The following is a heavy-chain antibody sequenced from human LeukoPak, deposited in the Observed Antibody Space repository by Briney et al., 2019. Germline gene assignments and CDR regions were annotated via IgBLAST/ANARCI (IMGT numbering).Heavy chain of an antibody. CDR2: INTNTGNP. D-gene: IGHD2-2*01. J-gene: IGHJ4*02. Sequence: SVKVSCKASGYTFTSYAMNWVRQAPGQGLEWMGWINTNTGNPTYTQGFTGRFVFSLDTSVSTAYLQISSLKAEDTAVYYCATDIVVVPAGDYFDYWGQGTLVTVSS. CDR3: ATDIVVVPAGDYFDY. V-gene: IGHV7-4-1*02. CDR1: GYTFTSYA.